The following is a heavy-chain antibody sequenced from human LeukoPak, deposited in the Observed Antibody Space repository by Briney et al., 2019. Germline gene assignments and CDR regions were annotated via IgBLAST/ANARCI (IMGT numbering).Heavy chain of an antibody. CDR1: GFTFSSSE. V-gene: IGHV3-30*18. CDR3: AKTPYSNYGGYFDY. J-gene: IGHJ4*02. D-gene: IGHD4-11*01. Sequence: GGPLRLSCAASGFTFSSSEMNWVRQAPGKGLEWVAVISYDGSNKYYADSVKGRFTISRDNSKNTLYLQMNSLRAEDTAVYYCAKTPYSNYGGYFDYWGQGTLVTVSS. CDR2: ISYDGSNK.